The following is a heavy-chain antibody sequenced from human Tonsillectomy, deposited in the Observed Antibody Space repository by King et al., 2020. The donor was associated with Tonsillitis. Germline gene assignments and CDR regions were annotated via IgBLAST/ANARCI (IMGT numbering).Heavy chain of an antibody. V-gene: IGHV3-20*04. J-gene: IGHJ4*02. CDR2: INWKGGST. CDR1: GFTFGDYG. D-gene: IGHD3-10*01. Sequence: VQLVESGGGVVRPGGSLRLSCAASGFTFGDYGMSWVRQAPGKGLEWVSGINWKGGSTGYADSVKGRFTISRDNAKNSLYLHMNSLRAEDTALYYCASDLAEDYGSGSYSPDYFDYWGQGTLVTVSS. CDR3: ASDLAEDYGSGSYSPDYFDY.